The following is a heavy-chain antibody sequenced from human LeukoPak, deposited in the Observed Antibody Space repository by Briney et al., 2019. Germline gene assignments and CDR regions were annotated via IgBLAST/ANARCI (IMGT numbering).Heavy chain of an antibody. CDR3: AKSNGYGLVDI. CDR1: GGSISSSNW. Sequence: PSETLSLTCAVSGGSISSSNWWSWVRQTPGKGLEWIGEIYHSGSTNYNPSLKSRVTILVDKSKNQFSLKLSSVTAADTAVYYCAKSNGYGLVDIWGQGTMVTVSS. CDR2: IYHSGST. D-gene: IGHD3-10*01. J-gene: IGHJ3*02. V-gene: IGHV4-4*02.